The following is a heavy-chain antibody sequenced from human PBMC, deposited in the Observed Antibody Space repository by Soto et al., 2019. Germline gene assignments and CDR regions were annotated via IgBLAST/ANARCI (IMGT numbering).Heavy chain of an antibody. CDR3: ARDNGYNWNPGHLYDL. Sequence: QVQLQESGPGLVKPSQTLSLTCTVSGGSISSGDYYWSWIRQPPGKGLEWIGYIYYSGSTYYNPSLKSRVTISVDTSKNQFSLKLSSVTAADTAVYYCARDNGYNWNPGHLYDLWGRGTLVTVSS. D-gene: IGHD1-20*01. V-gene: IGHV4-30-4*01. CDR2: IYYSGST. CDR1: GGSISSGDYY. J-gene: IGHJ2*01.